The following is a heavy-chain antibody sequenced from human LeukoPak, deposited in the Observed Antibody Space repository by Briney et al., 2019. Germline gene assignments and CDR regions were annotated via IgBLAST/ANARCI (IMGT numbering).Heavy chain of an antibody. CDR3: ARGRRYSDYYDSTSPFDS. Sequence: PSETLSLTCTVSGGSMSTYYWSWIRQPPGKGLEWIGYIYYRGITHYNPSLKSRVTISVDTSRNQFSLKLSSVTAADTAVYYCARGRRYSDYYDSTSPFDSWGQGTLVTVSS. V-gene: IGHV4-59*08. J-gene: IGHJ4*02. D-gene: IGHD3-22*01. CDR2: IYYRGIT. CDR1: GGSMSTYY.